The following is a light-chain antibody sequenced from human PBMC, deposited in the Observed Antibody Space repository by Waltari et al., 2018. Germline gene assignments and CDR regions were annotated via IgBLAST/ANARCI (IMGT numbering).Light chain of an antibody. Sequence: IVLTQSPATLSPSPGKTATLSCRPSQSINNDLAWYHQKPGQAPRLLIYDASNRATGVPARFSGSGSGTDFTLTISSLEPEDLGVYYCQQRGNWPITSGQGTRLEI. CDR3: QQRGNWPIT. V-gene: IGKV3-11*01. CDR2: DAS. J-gene: IGKJ5*01. CDR1: QSINND.